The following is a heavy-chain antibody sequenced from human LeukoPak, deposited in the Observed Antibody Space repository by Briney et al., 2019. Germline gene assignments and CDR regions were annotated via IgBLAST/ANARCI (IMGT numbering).Heavy chain of an antibody. Sequence: PGGSLRLSCAASGFAFNSYSMNWVRQAPGKGLEWVSYITSSSSTIYYADSVKGRFTISRDNAKNSLYLQMSSLRADDTAVYYCARSGTYAYFDNWGQGTLVTVSS. CDR2: ITSSSSTI. J-gene: IGHJ4*02. CDR1: GFAFNSYS. V-gene: IGHV3-48*01. D-gene: IGHD1-26*01. CDR3: ARSGTYAYFDN.